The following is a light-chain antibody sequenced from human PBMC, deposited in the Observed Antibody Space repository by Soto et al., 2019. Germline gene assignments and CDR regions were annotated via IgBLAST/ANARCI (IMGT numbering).Light chain of an antibody. CDR2: VDS. J-gene: IGLJ1*01. Sequence: SYELTQPPSVSVAPGQTARITCGGNNIESKSVHWYQQRPGQAPVLVIYVDSDRPSGIPDRFSASTSGNTAALTISRVEAGDEADYYCQVWDTSSDHYVVGSGTKVTVL. CDR3: QVWDTSSDHYV. CDR1: NIESKS. V-gene: IGLV3-21*02.